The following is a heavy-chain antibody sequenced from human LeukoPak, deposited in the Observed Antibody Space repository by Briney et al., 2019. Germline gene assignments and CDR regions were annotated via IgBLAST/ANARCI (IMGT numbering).Heavy chain of an antibody. D-gene: IGHD6-6*01. CDR2: IYYSGST. CDR3: ARSYSSSSRYYYYMDV. J-gene: IGHJ6*03. V-gene: IGHV4-59*01. Sequence: SETLSLTCTVSGGSISSYYWSWIRQPPGKGLEWIGYIYYSGSTNYNPSLKSPVTISVDMSKDQFSLKLSSVTAADTAVYYCARSYSSSSRYYYYMDVWGKGTTVTVSS. CDR1: GGSISSYY.